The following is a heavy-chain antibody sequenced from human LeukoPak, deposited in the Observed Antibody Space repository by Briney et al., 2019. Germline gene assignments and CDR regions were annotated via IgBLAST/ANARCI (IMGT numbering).Heavy chain of an antibody. CDR2: IIPIFGTA. J-gene: IGHJ4*02. CDR1: GGTFSSYA. D-gene: IGHD6-19*01. Sequence: SVKVSCKASGGTFSSYAISWVRQAPGQGLEWMGGIIPIFGTANYAQKFQGRVTITTDESTSTAYMELSSLRSEDTAVYYCARNRIYSSGWYSSYGFDYWGQGTLVTVSS. CDR3: ARNRIYSSGWYSSYGFDY. V-gene: IGHV1-69*05.